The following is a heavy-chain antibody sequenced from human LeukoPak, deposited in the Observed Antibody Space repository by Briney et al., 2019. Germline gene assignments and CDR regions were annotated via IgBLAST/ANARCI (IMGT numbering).Heavy chain of an antibody. CDR3: VRGGKTSNYFDY. CDR1: EFTFSNYW. Sequence: GGSLRLSCAASEFTFSNYWMHWVRQAPGKGLVWVSRINSDVTLTTYADSVKGRFTISRDNAKNTLYLQMNSLRAEDTAVYYCVRGGKTSNYFDYWGQGNLVTVSS. V-gene: IGHV3-74*01. CDR2: INSDVTLT. J-gene: IGHJ4*02.